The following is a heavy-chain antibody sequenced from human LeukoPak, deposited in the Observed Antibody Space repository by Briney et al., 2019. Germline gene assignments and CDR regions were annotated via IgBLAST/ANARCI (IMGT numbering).Heavy chain of an antibody. J-gene: IGHJ4*02. CDR2: INPNSGGT. D-gene: IGHD3-3*02. V-gene: IGHV1-2*06. CDR3: ARSGNIVGVVIPYYFDY. Sequence: ASVKVSCMASRYTFTGYYMHWVRQAPGQGLEWMGRINPNSGGTNYAQKFQGRVNMTRDTSISIAYMELSRLRSDDPAVYYCARSGNIVGVVIPYYFDYWGQGTLVTVSS. CDR1: RYTFTGYY.